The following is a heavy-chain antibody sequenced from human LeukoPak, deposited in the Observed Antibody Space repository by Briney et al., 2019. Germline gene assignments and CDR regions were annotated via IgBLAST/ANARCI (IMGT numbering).Heavy chain of an antibody. V-gene: IGHV4-34*01. Sequence: SETLSLTCAVYGGSFSGYYWSWIRQPPGKGLEWIGEINHSGSTNYNPSLKSRVTISVDTSKNQFSLKLSSVTAADTAVYYCARGPLRLRPLPFDYWGQGILVTVSS. J-gene: IGHJ4*02. D-gene: IGHD5-12*01. CDR1: GGSFSGYY. CDR2: INHSGST. CDR3: ARGPLRLRPLPFDY.